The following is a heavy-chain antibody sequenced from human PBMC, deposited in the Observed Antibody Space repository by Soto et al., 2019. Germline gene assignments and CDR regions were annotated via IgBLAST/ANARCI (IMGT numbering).Heavy chain of an antibody. Sequence: PSETLSLTCAVYGGSFSGYYWIWIRQPPGKGLEWIGEINHSGSTNYNPSLKSRVTISVDTSKNQFSLKLSSVTAADTAVYYCARLRPSTKFMDVWGKGTTVTVSS. CDR3: ARLRPSTKFMDV. V-gene: IGHV4-34*01. D-gene: IGHD3-10*02. CDR1: GGSFSGYY. J-gene: IGHJ6*03. CDR2: INHSGST.